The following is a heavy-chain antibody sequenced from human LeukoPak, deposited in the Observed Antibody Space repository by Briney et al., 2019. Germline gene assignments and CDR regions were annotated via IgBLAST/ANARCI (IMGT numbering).Heavy chain of an antibody. CDR2: IIPIFGTA. Sequence: GASVKVSCKASGGTFSSYAISWVRQAPGQGLEWMGGIIPIFGTANYAQKFQGRVTITADKSTSTAYMELSSLRSEDTAVYYCARDLSGEPGGMEQLMGFDYWGQGTLVTVSS. CDR1: GGTFSSYA. CDR3: ARDLSGEPGGMEQLMGFDY. J-gene: IGHJ4*02. D-gene: IGHD6-6*01. V-gene: IGHV1-69*06.